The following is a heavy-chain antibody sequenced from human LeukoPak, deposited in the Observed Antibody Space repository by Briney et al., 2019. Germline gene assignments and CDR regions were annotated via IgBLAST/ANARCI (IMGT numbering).Heavy chain of an antibody. CDR1: GFTFSSYA. J-gene: IGHJ4*02. CDR3: AKIAGGWFGELLSHYYFDY. V-gene: IGHV3-23*01. CDR2: ISGSGGST. D-gene: IGHD3-10*01. Sequence: PGGSLRLSCAASGFTFSSYATSWVLQAPGKGLEWVSAISGSGGSTYYADSVKGRFTISRDNSKNTLYLQMNSLRAEDTAVYYCAKIAGGWFGELLSHYYFDYWGQGTLVTVSS.